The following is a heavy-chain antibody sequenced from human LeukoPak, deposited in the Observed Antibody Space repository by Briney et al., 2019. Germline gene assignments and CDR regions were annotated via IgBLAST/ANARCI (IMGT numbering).Heavy chain of an antibody. Sequence: GGSLRLSCVASGFTFSSYSMNWVRQAPGKGLEWVSSIYSTTTYIYYADSVKGRFTISRDNAENSLYLQMNSLRAEDTAVYYCARGQVVLKNLFDYWGQGTLVTVSS. D-gene: IGHD6-6*01. V-gene: IGHV3-21*01. CDR1: GFTFSSYS. CDR2: IYSTTTYI. J-gene: IGHJ4*02. CDR3: ARGQVVLKNLFDY.